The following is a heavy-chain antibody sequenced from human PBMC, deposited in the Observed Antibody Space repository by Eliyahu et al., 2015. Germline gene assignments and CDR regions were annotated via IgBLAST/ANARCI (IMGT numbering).Heavy chain of an antibody. Sequence: EVQVVESGGGLVQPGGSLRLXCAASGFTFSSSWMXWVRQAPGKGLEWVANIKQDGSEKNYVDSVKGRFTISRDNAKNSLYLQMDSLRAEDTAVYYCARGGYYPDYWGQGTLVTVSS. CDR2: IKQDGSEK. D-gene: IGHD1-26*01. CDR3: ARGGYYPDY. J-gene: IGHJ4*02. V-gene: IGHV3-7*05. CDR1: GFTFSSSW.